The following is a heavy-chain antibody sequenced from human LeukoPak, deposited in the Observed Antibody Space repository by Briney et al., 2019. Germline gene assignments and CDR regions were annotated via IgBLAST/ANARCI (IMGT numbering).Heavy chain of an antibody. CDR2: TSGSGGST. J-gene: IGHJ4*02. CDR1: GFTFRTYA. Sequence: PGGSLRLSCAASGFTFRTYAMNWVRQAPGKGLEWVSGTSGSGGSTYYADSVKGRFTISRDNSKNSLSLQMNGLRAEDTAVYYCAKDNYDTSGLHYWGQGTLVTVSS. V-gene: IGHV3-23*01. D-gene: IGHD3-22*01. CDR3: AKDNYDTSGLHY.